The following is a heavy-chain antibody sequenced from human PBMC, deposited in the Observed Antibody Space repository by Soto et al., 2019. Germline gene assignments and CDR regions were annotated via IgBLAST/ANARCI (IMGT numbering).Heavy chain of an antibody. D-gene: IGHD6-19*01. V-gene: IGHV3-21*02. CDR1: GFNFSRYS. J-gene: IGHJ4*02. CDR2: ISSSGSTI. CDR3: ARVSSSSGWYGGYYFDY. Sequence: EVQLVETGGGLVKPGGSLRLSCAASGFNFSRYSMNWVRQAPGKGLEWVSSISSSGSTIYYADSVKGRFTISRDNAKNSLYLQMNSLRAEDTAVYYCARVSSSSGWYGGYYFDYWGQGTLVTVSS.